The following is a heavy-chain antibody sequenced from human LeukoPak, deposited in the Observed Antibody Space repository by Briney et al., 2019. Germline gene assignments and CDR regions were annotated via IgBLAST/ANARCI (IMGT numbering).Heavy chain of an antibody. V-gene: IGHV1-69*13. D-gene: IGHD5-12*01. CDR2: IIPIFGTA. CDR1: GGTFSSYA. Sequence: GASVKVSCKASGGTFSSYAISWVRQAPGQGLEWMGGIIPIFGTANYAQKFQGRVTITADESTSTAYMELSSLGSEDTAVYYCARAPDDSGYEGFDYWGQGTLVTVSS. CDR3: ARAPDDSGYEGFDY. J-gene: IGHJ4*02.